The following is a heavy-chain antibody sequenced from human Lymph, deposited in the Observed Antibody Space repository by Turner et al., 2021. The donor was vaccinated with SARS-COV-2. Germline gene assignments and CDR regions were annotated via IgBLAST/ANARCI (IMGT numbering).Heavy chain of an antibody. CDR2: ISGSGGST. D-gene: IGHD3-16*01. CDR1: GFTFNNYA. CDR3: ANLYPTVSWEFPYGMDV. Sequence: EVQLLESGGVLVQPGGSLRLSCPASGFTFNNYAMSWVRQAPGKGLEWVSTISGSGGSTYYADSVKGRFIISRDNSKNTLYLQMNSLRAEDTAVYYCANLYPTVSWEFPYGMDVWGQGTTVTVSS. V-gene: IGHV3-23*01. J-gene: IGHJ6*02.